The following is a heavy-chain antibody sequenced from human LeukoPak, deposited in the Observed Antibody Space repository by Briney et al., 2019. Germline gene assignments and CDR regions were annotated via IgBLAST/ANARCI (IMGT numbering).Heavy chain of an antibody. J-gene: IGHJ6*02. CDR2: IYSGGST. CDR1: LFTLSRNY. CDR3: ARGYYDYVWGSPHGMDV. D-gene: IGHD3-16*01. V-gene: IGHV3-66*01. Sequence: PGGSLRLSYAPSLFTLSRNYMRSVCQAPPMGLAPGSLIYSGGSTYYADSVKGRFTISRDNSKNTLYLQMNSLRAEDTAVYYCARGYYDYVWGSPHGMDVWGQGTTVTVSS.